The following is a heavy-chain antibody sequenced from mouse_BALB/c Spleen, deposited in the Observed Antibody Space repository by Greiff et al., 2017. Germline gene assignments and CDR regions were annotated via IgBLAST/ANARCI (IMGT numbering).Heavy chain of an antibody. CDR1: GYTFTDYN. D-gene: IGHD2-1*01. V-gene: IGHV1S29*02. J-gene: IGHJ3*01. CDR2: IYPYNGGT. CDR3: AIYYGSYPFAY. Sequence: EVQLQQSGPELVKPGASVKISCKASGYTFTDYNMHWVKQSHGKSLEWIGYIYPYNGGTGYNQKFKSKATLTVDNSSSTAYMELRSLTSEDSAVYYCAIYYGSYPFAYWGQGTLVTVSA.